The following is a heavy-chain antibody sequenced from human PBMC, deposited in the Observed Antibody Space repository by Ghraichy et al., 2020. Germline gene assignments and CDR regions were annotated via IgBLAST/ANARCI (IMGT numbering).Heavy chain of an antibody. J-gene: IGHJ4*02. CDR3: AKDGRPYSSSWYYFDY. D-gene: IGHD6-13*01. V-gene: IGHV3-23*01. CDR1: GFTFSSYA. CDR2: ISGSGGST. Sequence: GESLNISCAASGFTFSSYAMSWVCQAPGKGLEWVSAISGSGGSTYYADSVKGRFTISRDNSKNTLYLQMNSLRAEDTAVYYCAKDGRPYSSSWYYFDYWGQGTLVTVSS.